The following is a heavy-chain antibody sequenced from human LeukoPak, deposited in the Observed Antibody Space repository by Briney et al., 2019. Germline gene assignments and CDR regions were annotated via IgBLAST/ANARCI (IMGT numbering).Heavy chain of an antibody. CDR2: MNPNSGNT. CDR3: ARGQYSSSSVDY. CDR1: GYTFTSYD. D-gene: IGHD6-6*01. Sequence: GASVKVSCKASGYTFTSYDINWVRQATGQGLEWMGWMNPNSGNTGYAQKFQGRVTMTRNTSISTAYMELSSLRSEDTAVCYCARGQYSSSSVDYWGQGTLVTVSS. J-gene: IGHJ4*02. V-gene: IGHV1-8*01.